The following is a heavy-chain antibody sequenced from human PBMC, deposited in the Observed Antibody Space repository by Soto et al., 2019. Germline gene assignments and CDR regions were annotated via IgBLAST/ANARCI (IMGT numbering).Heavy chain of an antibody. V-gene: IGHV1-8*01. Sequence: QVQLVQYGAEVKEPGASVKVSCKASGYTFTNYDINWVRQAPGQGLEWMASINPSSGDTGYDKRFQGRLTMTRDTSINTAYMELSSLRSDDRAVYYCARGVALDHWGQGTLVTVS. D-gene: IGHD5-12*01. CDR2: INPSSGDT. J-gene: IGHJ4*02. CDR1: GYTFTNYD. CDR3: ARGVALDH.